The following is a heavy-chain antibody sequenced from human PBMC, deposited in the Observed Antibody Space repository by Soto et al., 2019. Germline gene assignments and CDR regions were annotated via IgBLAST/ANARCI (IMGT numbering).Heavy chain of an antibody. CDR2: LSTNGRST. J-gene: IGHJ6*02. Sequence: PGGSLRLSCRASGIAFGHYAMNWVRQVPGRGLEWVAGLSTNGRSTYYADSVRGRFTISRDNSKITVYLQMNSLRAEDTAVYYCAKDRAFNYFDGMDVWGQGTTVTVSS. CDR1: GIAFGHYA. D-gene: IGHD3-10*01. V-gene: IGHV3-23*01. CDR3: AKDRAFNYFDGMDV.